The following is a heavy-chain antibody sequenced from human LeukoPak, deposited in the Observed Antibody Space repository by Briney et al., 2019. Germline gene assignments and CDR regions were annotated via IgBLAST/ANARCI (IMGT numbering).Heavy chain of an antibody. CDR3: ARPTNPLNYFDY. CDR2: IYYSGST. V-gene: IGHV4-59*08. J-gene: IGHJ4*02. CDR1: GGSISSYY. D-gene: IGHD5-24*01. Sequence: SETLSLTCTVSGGSISSYYWSWIRQPPGEGLEWIVYIYYSGSTNYNPSLKSRVTISVDTSKNQFSLKLSSVTAADTAVYYCARPTNPLNYFDYWGQGTLVTVSS.